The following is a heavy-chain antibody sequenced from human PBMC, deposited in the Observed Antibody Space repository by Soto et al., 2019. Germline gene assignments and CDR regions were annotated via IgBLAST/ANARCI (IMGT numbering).Heavy chain of an antibody. D-gene: IGHD5-12*01. CDR1: GFTFSSYA. V-gene: IGHV3-23*01. CDR2: ISGSGGST. Sequence: GGSLRLSCAASGFTFSSYAMSWVRQAPGKGLEWVSAISGSGGSTYYADSVKGRFTISRDNSKNTLYLQMNSLRAEDTAVYYCAKTPRLRQTGYYYYGMDVWGQGTTVTVSS. CDR3: AKTPRLRQTGYYYYGMDV. J-gene: IGHJ6*02.